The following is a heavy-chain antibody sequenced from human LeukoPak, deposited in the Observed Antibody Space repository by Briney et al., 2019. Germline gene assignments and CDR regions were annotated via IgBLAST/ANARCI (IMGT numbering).Heavy chain of an antibody. V-gene: IGHV4-61*02. CDR3: AREMQAYDTLTGYYPTNWFDP. Sequence: SETLSLTCTVSGGSISSGSYYWSWIRQPAGKGLEWIGRIYTSGSTNYNPSLKSRVAISVDTSKNQFSLKLSSVTAACTAVYYCAREMQAYDTLTGYYPTNWFDPWGQGTLVTVSS. D-gene: IGHD3-9*01. J-gene: IGHJ5*02. CDR1: GGSISSGSYY. CDR2: IYTSGST.